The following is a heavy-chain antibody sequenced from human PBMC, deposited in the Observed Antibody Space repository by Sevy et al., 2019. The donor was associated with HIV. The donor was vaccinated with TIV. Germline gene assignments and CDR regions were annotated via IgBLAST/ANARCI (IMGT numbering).Heavy chain of an antibody. Sequence: GGSLRLSCAASGFTFSSYDMHWVRQATGKGLEWVSAIGTAGDTYYPGSVKGRFTISRENAKNSLYLQMNSLRAGDTAVYYCVRGHGSGRFSYYYGMDVWGQGTTVTVSS. D-gene: IGHD3-10*01. CDR3: VRGHGSGRFSYYYGMDV. CDR1: GFTFSSYD. V-gene: IGHV3-13*01. J-gene: IGHJ6*02. CDR2: IGTAGDT.